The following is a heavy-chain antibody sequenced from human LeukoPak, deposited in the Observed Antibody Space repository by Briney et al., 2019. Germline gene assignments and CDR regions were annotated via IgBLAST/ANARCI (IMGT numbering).Heavy chain of an antibody. CDR3: ARGRGIYT. J-gene: IGHJ5*02. D-gene: IGHD1-26*01. CDR2: ISPSGSAT. Sequence: GGSLRLSCAASGFTFSTYEMQWVRQAPGKGLEWVSCISPSGSATYYADPVKGRFTISRDNAKNSPYLQMNSLRAEDTAVYYCARGRGIYTWGQGTLVTVSS. V-gene: IGHV3-48*03. CDR1: GFTFSTYE.